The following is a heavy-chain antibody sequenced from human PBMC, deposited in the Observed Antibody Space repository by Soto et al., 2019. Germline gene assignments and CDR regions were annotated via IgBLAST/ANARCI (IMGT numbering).Heavy chain of an antibody. CDR3: ARGGRAGDFDY. CDR2: IYYSGST. D-gene: IGHD6-19*01. Sequence: SETLSLTCTVSGGSISSYYWSWIRQPPGKGLEWIGYIYYSGSTNYNPSLKSRVTISVDTSKNQFSLKLSSVTAADTAVYYCARGGRAGDFDYWGQGTLVTVSS. CDR1: GGSISSYY. J-gene: IGHJ4*02. V-gene: IGHV4-59*12.